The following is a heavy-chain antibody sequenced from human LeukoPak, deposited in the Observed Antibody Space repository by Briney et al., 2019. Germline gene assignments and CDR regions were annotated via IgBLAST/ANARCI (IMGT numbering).Heavy chain of an antibody. V-gene: IGHV4-59*11. CDR2: IYHTGST. Sequence: SETLSLTCNVSGGSLSSHYWSWARQSPEKGLEWIGQIYHTGSTHYNPSLGSRFAMSVDTSKNQFSLKLDSVTAADTAVYYCARHLGGNFGSGTHFVYWGQGTLVTVSS. CDR3: ARHLGGNFGSGTHFVY. D-gene: IGHD3-10*01. CDR1: GGSLSSHY. J-gene: IGHJ4*02.